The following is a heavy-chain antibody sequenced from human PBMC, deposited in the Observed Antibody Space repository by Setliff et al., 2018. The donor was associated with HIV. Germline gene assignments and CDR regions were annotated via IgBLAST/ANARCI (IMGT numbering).Heavy chain of an antibody. CDR3: ARRDRDTAIRYYYYYYMDV. CDR1: GGSISSYY. J-gene: IGHJ6*03. V-gene: IGHV4-59*12. CDR2: IYYSGST. Sequence: SETLSLTCTVSGGSISSYYWSWIRQPPGKGLEWIGYIYYSGSTNYNPSLKSRVTISVDTSKNQFSLKLRSVTAADTAVYYCARRDRDTAIRYYYYYYMDVWGKGTTVTVSS. D-gene: IGHD5-18*01.